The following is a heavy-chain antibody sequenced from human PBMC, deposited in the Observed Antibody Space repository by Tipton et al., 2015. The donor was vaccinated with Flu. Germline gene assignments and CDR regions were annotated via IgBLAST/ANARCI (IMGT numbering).Heavy chain of an antibody. CDR1: GGSISSYY. V-gene: IGHV4-59*01. D-gene: IGHD2-2*01. J-gene: IGHJ4*02. CDR3: ARGDCSSTSCLDY. Sequence: TLSLTCTVSGGSISSYYWSWIRQPPGKGLEWIGYIYYSESTNYNPSPKRRVTISVDTSKNQFSLELSSVTAADTAVYYCARGDCSSTSCLDYWGQGTLVTVSS. CDR2: IYYSEST.